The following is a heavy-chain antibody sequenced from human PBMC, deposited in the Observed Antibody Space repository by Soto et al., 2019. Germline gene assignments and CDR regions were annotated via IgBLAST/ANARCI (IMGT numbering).Heavy chain of an antibody. J-gene: IGHJ6*02. Sequence: GGSLRLSCAASGFTFSSYAMHWVRQAPGKGLEWVAVISYDVSNKYYADSVKGRFTISRDNSKNTLYLQMNSLRAEDTAVYYCARDRVVVVVADTRDYYYGMDVWGQGTKVTFSS. CDR1: GFTFSSYA. D-gene: IGHD2-15*01. V-gene: IGHV3-30-3*01. CDR3: ARDRVVVVVADTRDYYYGMDV. CDR2: ISYDVSNK.